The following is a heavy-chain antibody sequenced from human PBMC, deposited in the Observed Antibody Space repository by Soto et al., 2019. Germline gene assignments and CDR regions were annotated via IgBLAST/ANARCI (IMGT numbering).Heavy chain of an antibody. J-gene: IGHJ5*02. CDR1: GGSLYSSPYY. V-gene: IGHV4-39*01. CDR3: SRRAPEGFDP. Sequence: SDTLSLTCTVSGGSLYSSPYYWGWIRQSPGRGLEWIASISYSGSTFYNPSLKSRVTIFVHTSKNEFSLKLSSVTAADTALYYCSRRAPEGFDPWGQGTLVTVSS. CDR2: ISYSGST.